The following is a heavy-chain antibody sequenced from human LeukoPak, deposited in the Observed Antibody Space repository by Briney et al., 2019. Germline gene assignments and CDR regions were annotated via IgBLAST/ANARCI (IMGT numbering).Heavy chain of an antibody. V-gene: IGHV3-23*01. D-gene: IGHD3-22*01. CDR1: GFTFSSDA. CDR2: ISGSGGST. CDR3: AKDTHYYDSSDY. J-gene: IGHJ4*02. Sequence: PGGSLRLSCAASGFTFSSDAMSWVRQAPGKGLEWVSAISGSGGSTYYADSVKGRFTISRDNSKNTLYLQMNSLRAEDTAVYYCAKDTHYYDSSDYWGQGTLVTVSS.